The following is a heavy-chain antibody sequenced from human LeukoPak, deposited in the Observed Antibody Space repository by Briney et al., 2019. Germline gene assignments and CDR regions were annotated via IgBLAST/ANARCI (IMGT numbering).Heavy chain of an antibody. CDR2: IYYSGST. Sequence: SETLSLTCTVSGGSISSSSYYWGWIRQPPGKGLEWTGSIYYSGSTYYNPSLKSRVTISVDTSKNQFSLKLSSVTAADTAVYYCARQDYYVSGGYYYYMDVWGKGTTVTVSS. CDR3: ARQDYYVSGGYYYYMDV. J-gene: IGHJ6*03. CDR1: GGSISSSSYY. D-gene: IGHD3-10*02. V-gene: IGHV4-39*01.